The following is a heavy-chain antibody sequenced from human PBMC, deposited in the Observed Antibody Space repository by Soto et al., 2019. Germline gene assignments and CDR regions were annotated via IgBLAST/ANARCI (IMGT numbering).Heavy chain of an antibody. CDR2: IWYDGSLK. J-gene: IGHJ6*02. CDR3: AGVGCTGGSCNPYAYYAMDV. Sequence: QVQLVESGGGVVQPGRSLRLSCAASGFTFNTYGMNWVRQAPGKGLEWVAIIWYDGSLKYYADSMKGRFTISRDNSKNTMSLQMNSVRAEDTAVYYCAGVGCTGGSCNPYAYYAMDVWGQGTTVTVSS. CDR1: GFTFNTYG. V-gene: IGHV3-33*01. D-gene: IGHD2-15*01.